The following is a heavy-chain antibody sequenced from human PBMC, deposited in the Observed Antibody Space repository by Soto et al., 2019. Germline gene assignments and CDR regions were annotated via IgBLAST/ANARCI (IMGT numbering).Heavy chain of an antibody. D-gene: IGHD6-19*01. CDR1: GFPFSIYS. CDR2: ITSDTNTI. J-gene: IGHJ4*02. V-gene: IGHV3-48*02. Sequence: EVQLVESGGGLVQPGGSLRLTCAASGFPFSIYSMNWVRQAPGKGLEWSSYITSDTNTIKYADSVKGRFTISRENAKNLVYLQMNSLRDEDTAVYFCARSVEGHFDYWGQGTVVTVSS. CDR3: ARSVEGHFDY.